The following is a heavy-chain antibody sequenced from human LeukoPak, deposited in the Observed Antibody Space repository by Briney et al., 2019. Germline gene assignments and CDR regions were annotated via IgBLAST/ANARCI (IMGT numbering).Heavy chain of an antibody. CDR2: INHSGST. CDR3: ARKPGGDYGGNLDY. CDR1: GGSFSGYY. D-gene: IGHD4-23*01. Sequence: PSETPSLTCAVYGGSFSGYYWSWIRQPPGKGLEWIGEINHSGSTNYNPSLKSRVTISVDTSKNQFSLKLSSVTAADTAVYYCARKPGGDYGGNLDYWGQGTLVTVSS. V-gene: IGHV4-34*01. J-gene: IGHJ4*02.